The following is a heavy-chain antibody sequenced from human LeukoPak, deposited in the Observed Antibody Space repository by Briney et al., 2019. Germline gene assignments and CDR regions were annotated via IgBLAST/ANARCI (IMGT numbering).Heavy chain of an antibody. D-gene: IGHD3-3*01. CDR2: ISADGGGT. CDR3: ARDIYAGILEWFRPDY. CDR1: GFTFSSYA. J-gene: IGHJ4*02. Sequence: GGSLRLSCVVSGFTFSSYAMSWVRQAPGKGLEWVSGISADGGGTFYADSGKGRSTISRDNSKNFLYLQMNSLRAEDTAVYYCARDIYAGILEWFRPDYWGQGTLVTVSS. V-gene: IGHV3-23*01.